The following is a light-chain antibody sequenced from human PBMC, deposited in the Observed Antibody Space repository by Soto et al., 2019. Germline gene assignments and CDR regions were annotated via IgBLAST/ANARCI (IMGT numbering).Light chain of an antibody. CDR3: QSYDSSLSAWV. Sequence: QSVLTQPPSVSGAPGQRVTISCTGSSSNIGAGFDVHWYKQLPGTAPKLLIYGNTNRPSGVPDRFSASKSATSASLAITGLQAADEADYYCQSYDSSLSAWVFGGGTKVTVL. CDR2: GNT. CDR1: SSNIGAGFD. V-gene: IGLV1-40*01. J-gene: IGLJ3*02.